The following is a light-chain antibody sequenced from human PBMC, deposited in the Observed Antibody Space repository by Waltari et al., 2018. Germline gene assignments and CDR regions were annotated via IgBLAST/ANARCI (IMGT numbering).Light chain of an antibody. Sequence: VLTQSPATLSVSLGERANLPCRASQSVSSGLAWYQQKPGQAPRLIIHGASIRATGIPARFSGSGSGTEFTLTISSLQSEDSAVYYCQQYNKWPPGTFGQGTKVEIK. V-gene: IGKV3-15*01. CDR3: QQYNKWPPGT. CDR2: GAS. CDR1: QSVSSG. J-gene: IGKJ1*01.